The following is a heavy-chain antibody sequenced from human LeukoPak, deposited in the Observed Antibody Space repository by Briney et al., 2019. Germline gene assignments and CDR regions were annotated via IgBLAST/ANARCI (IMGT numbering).Heavy chain of an antibody. J-gene: IGHJ6*02. Sequence: GASVKVSCKASGGTFSSYAISWVRQAPGQGLEWMGRIIPILGIANYAQKFQGRVTITADKSTSTAYMELSSLRSEDTAVYYCAREPKYSSGSLYYYYYGMDVWGRGTTVTVSS. CDR1: GGTFSSYA. CDR3: AREPKYSSGSLYYYYYGMDV. CDR2: IIPILGIA. V-gene: IGHV1-69*04. D-gene: IGHD6-19*01.